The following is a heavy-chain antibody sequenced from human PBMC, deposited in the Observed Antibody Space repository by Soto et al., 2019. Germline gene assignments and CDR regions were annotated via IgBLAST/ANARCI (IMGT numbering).Heavy chain of an antibody. CDR2: IYPGDSDT. CDR1: GYIFTSYW. Sequence: PGESLKISCKGSGYIFTSYWIGWVRQMPGKGLEWMGIIYPGDSDTRYSPSFQGQVTISADKSISTAYLQWSSLKASDTAMYYCFIIFLEADLPLGYWCQAILVTVS. D-gene: IGHD6-13*01. CDR3: FIIFLEADLPLGY. V-gene: IGHV5-51*01. J-gene: IGHJ4*02.